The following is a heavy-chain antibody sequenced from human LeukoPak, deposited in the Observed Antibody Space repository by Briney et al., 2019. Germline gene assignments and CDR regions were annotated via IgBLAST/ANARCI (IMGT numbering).Heavy chain of an antibody. CDR1: GYSISSGYY. V-gene: IGHV4-38-2*02. CDR2: IYHSGST. D-gene: IGHD2-15*01. CDR3: ARDQRPGLLGYCSGGSCPPYYFDY. J-gene: IGHJ4*02. Sequence: KPSETLSLTCTVSGYSISSGYYWGWIRQPPGKGLEWIGSIYHSGSTYYNPSLKSRVTISVDTSKNQFSLKLSSVTAADTAVYYCARDQRPGLLGYCSGGSCPPYYFDYWGQGTLVTVSS.